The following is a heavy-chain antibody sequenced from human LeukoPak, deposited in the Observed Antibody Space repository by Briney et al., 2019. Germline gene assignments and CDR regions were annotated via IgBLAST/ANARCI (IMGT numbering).Heavy chain of an antibody. CDR3: ARGARSSGYFFDY. V-gene: IGHV4-34*01. Sequence: PSETLSLTCAVYGGSFSGYYWSWIRQPPGKGLEWIGEINHSGSTNYNPSLKSRVTISVDTSKNQFSLKLSSVTAADTAVYYCARGARSSGYFFDYWGQGTLVTVSP. CDR2: INHSGST. D-gene: IGHD3-22*01. CDR1: GGSFSGYY. J-gene: IGHJ4*02.